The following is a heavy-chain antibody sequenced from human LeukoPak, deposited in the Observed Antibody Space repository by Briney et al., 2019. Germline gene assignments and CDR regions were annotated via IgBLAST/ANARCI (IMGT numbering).Heavy chain of an antibody. CDR2: IYYSGST. D-gene: IGHD3-22*01. CDR1: GGSISSYY. Sequence: SETLSLTCTVSGGSISSYYWSWIRQPPGKGLEWIGYIYYSGSTNYNPSLKSRVTISVDTSKNQFSLKLSSVTAADTAVYYCARQPYYYDRSGHYFERFDYWGQGTLVTVSS. J-gene: IGHJ4*02. CDR3: ARQPYYYDRSGHYFERFDY. V-gene: IGHV4-59*08.